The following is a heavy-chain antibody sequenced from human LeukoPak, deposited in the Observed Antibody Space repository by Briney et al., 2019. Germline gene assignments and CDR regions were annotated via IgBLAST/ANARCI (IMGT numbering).Heavy chain of an antibody. CDR2: INHSGST. CDR3: ARGGYYYGSGSSYFRY. J-gene: IGHJ4*02. Sequence: SETLSLTCAVYGESFSGYYWSWIRQPPGKGLEWIGEINHSGSTNYNPSLKSRVTISVDTSKNQFSLKLSSVTAADTAVYYCARGGYYYGSGSSYFRYWGQGTLVTVSS. D-gene: IGHD3-10*01. V-gene: IGHV4-34*01. CDR1: GESFSGYY.